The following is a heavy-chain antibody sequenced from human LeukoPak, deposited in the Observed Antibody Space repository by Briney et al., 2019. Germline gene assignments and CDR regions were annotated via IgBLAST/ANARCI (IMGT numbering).Heavy chain of an antibody. J-gene: IGHJ3*02. CDR1: GGPISSYY. D-gene: IGHD6-13*01. Sequence: SETLSLTCTVSGGPISSYYWSWIRQPPGKGLEWIGYIYYSGSTNYNPSLKSRVTISVDTSKNQFSLKLSSVTAADTAVYYCARGRRYSSSWEDAFDIWGQGTMVTVSS. CDR2: IYYSGST. V-gene: IGHV4-59*01. CDR3: ARGRRYSSSWEDAFDI.